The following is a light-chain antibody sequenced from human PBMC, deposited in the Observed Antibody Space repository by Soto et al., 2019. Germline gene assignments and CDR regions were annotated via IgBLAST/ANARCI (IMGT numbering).Light chain of an antibody. V-gene: IGKV2-28*01. Sequence: DIVMTQSPLSLPVTPGEPASISCRSSQSLLHSNGYNYLDWYLQKPGQSPQLLIYLGSNRASGVPDRFSGSVSGTEFTLTISRVEAEDVGVYYCMQALQTPYTFGQGTKLEIK. CDR3: MQALQTPYT. CDR2: LGS. CDR1: QSLLHSNGYNY. J-gene: IGKJ2*01.